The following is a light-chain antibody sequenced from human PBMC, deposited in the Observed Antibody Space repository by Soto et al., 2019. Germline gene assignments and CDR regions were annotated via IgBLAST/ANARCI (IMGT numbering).Light chain of an antibody. CDR2: KAS. J-gene: IGKJ1*01. V-gene: IGKV1-5*03. CDR3: QHYNDYPVA. CDR1: QSIDTW. Sequence: DIQMTQSPSTLSASVGDTVTITCRASQSIDTWLAWYQQKPGKAPKLLIYKASSLGSGVPLRFSGSGSGTEFTLTISSLQPDDFATYYCQHYNDYPVAFGQGTNVEIK.